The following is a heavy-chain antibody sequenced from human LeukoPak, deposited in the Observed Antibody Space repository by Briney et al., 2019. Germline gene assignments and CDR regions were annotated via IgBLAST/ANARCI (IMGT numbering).Heavy chain of an antibody. CDR3: GRVINGFIDY. D-gene: IGHD2-8*01. J-gene: IGHJ4*02. CDR2: ITTSNGNT. V-gene: IGHV1-18*01. Sequence: ASVKVSCKASGYTFTSYDINWVRQATGQGLEWMGWITTSNGNTNYAQKFQDKLTMTSDTSTSTAYMDLRSLRSDDTAVYYCGRVINGFIDYWGQGTLVTVSS. CDR1: GYTFTSYD.